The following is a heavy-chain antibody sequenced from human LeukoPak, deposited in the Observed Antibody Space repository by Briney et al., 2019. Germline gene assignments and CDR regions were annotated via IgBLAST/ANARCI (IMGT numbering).Heavy chain of an antibody. CDR1: GFTFSSYA. V-gene: IGHV3-23*01. D-gene: IGHD3-22*01. CDR3: AKDSTYYYDSSGYYYDGFDP. J-gene: IGHJ5*02. Sequence: GGSLRLSCAASGFTFSSYAMSWVRQAPGKGLEWVSAISGSGGSTYYADSVKGRFTISRDNSKNTLYLQMNSLRAEDTAVYYCAKDSTYYYDSSGYYYDGFDPWGQGTPVTVSS. CDR2: ISGSGGST.